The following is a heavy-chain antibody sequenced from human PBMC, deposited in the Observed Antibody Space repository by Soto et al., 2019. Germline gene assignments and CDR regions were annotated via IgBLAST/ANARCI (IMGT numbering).Heavy chain of an antibody. J-gene: IGHJ5*02. CDR1: GYTFTSYD. D-gene: IGHD3-3*01. CDR2: MNPNSGNT. Sequence: GASVKVSCKASGYTFTSYDINWVRQATGQGLEWMGWMNPNSGNTGYAQKFQGRVTMTRNTSISTAYMELSSLRSEDTAVYYCARGMHYDFWSGYYRWGQGTLVTVSS. CDR3: ARGMHYDFWSGYYR. V-gene: IGHV1-8*01.